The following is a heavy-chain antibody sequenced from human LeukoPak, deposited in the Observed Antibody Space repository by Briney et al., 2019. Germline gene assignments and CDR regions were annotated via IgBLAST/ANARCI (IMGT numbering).Heavy chain of an antibody. Sequence: PGGSLRLSCAASGFTFSSYGMHWVRQAPGKGLEWVAVIWYDGSNKYYADSVKGRFTISRDNSKNTLYLQINSLRAEDTAVYYCARDLWAYYYDSSGYFLDYWGQGTLVTVSS. D-gene: IGHD3-22*01. V-gene: IGHV3-33*01. CDR3: ARDLWAYYYDSSGYFLDY. CDR2: IWYDGSNK. J-gene: IGHJ4*02. CDR1: GFTFSSYG.